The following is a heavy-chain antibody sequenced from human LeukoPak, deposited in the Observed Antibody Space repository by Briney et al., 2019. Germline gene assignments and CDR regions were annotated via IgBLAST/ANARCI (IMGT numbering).Heavy chain of an antibody. CDR3: ARRSLRYFDLH. V-gene: IGHV4-39*01. CDR2: IYYSGST. J-gene: IGHJ4*02. Sequence: SETLSLTCTVSGGSISSSSYYWGWIRQPPGKGLEWIGSIYYSGSTYYNPSLKSRVTISVDTSKNQFPLKLSSVTAADTAVYYCARRSLRYFDLHWGQGTLVTVSS. CDR1: GGSISSSSYY. D-gene: IGHD3-9*01.